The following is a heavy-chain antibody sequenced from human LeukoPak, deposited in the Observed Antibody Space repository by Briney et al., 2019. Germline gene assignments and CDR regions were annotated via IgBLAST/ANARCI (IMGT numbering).Heavy chain of an antibody. CDR3: ARVGIQLWQDAFDI. CDR2: IYYSGST. CDR1: GGSISSYY. J-gene: IGHJ3*02. Sequence: PSETLSLTCTVSGGSISSYYWSWIRQPPGKGLEWIGYIYYSGSTNYNPSLKSRVTISVDTSKNQLSLKLSSVTAADTAVYYCARVGIQLWQDAFDIWGQGTMVTVTS. V-gene: IGHV4-59*08. D-gene: IGHD5-18*01.